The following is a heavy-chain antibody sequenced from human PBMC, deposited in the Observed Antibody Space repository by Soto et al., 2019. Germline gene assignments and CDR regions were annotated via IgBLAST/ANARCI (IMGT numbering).Heavy chain of an antibody. V-gene: IGHV4-4*01. D-gene: IGHD6-13*01. CDR2: IYHSGST. J-gene: IGHJ4*02. CDR1: GGSLSSTNW. Sequence: QVQLQESGPGLVQPSGTLSLTCAVSGGSLSSTNWWTWVRQPPGKGLEWIGEIYHSGSTNTSPSRTRRVTLPVDKSTSRFSLNSASRTAADPAVSGCACVRGRARGYWGQGALVTVSS. CDR3: ACVRGRARGY.